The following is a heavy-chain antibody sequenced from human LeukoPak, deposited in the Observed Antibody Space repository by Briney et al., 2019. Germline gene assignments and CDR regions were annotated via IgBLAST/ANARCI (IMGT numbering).Heavy chain of an antibody. CDR2: IGIPGDT. J-gene: IGHJ3*02. CDR1: GFTFSGYD. Sequence: PGGSLRLSCAASGFTFSGYDMHWLRQATGKGLEWVSGIGIPGDTYYPGSVKGRFTISRENAKNSFYLQMNSLRAEDTAVYYCARAHVAGGLAFDIWGQGKMVTVSS. CDR3: ARAHVAGGLAFDI. V-gene: IGHV3-13*01. D-gene: IGHD3-16*01.